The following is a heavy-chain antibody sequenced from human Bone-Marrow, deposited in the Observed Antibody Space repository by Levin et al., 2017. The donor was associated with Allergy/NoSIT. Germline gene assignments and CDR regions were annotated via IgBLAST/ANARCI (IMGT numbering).Heavy chain of an antibody. CDR1: GGSIGSAKW. CDR3: ATRSAYGDYFRYPASKDFYYGMEV. D-gene: IGHD4-17*01. CDR2: IFHSGRT. J-gene: IGHJ6*02. V-gene: IGHV4-4*02. Sequence: PGGSLRLSCAVSGGSIGSAKWWTWVRQTPGKGLAWIGEIFHSGRTNYNPSLQSRVTMSVDKSNNQFSLSVSSLTAADTAVYYCATRSAYGDYFRYPASKDFYYGMEVWGLGTTVTVSS.